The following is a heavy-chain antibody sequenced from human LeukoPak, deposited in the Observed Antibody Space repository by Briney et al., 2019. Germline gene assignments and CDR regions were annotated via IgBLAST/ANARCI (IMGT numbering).Heavy chain of an antibody. V-gene: IGHV3-7*01. J-gene: IGHJ4*02. D-gene: IGHD2/OR15-2a*01. CDR3: ARGPTRANSTDY. CDR1: GFTFTSYS. CDR2: IKQDGSEK. Sequence: GGSLRLSCAASGFTFTSYSMNWVRQAPGKGLEWVANIKQDGSEKYYVDSVKGRFTISRDNAKNSLYLQMNSLRAEDTAVYYCARGPTRANSTDYWGQGALVTVSS.